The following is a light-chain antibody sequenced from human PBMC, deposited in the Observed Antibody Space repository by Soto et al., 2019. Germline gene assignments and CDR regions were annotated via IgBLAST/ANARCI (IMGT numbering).Light chain of an antibody. Sequence: QSALTQPASVSGSPGQSLTISCTGTSRDVGSYNLVSWYQQHPGKAPQLMIYEGSKRPSGVSNRFSGSKSGNTASLTISGLHAEDEADYDCCSYGGSSWVFGGGTKLTVL. CDR1: SRDVGSYNL. V-gene: IGLV2-23*01. J-gene: IGLJ3*02. CDR3: CSYGGSSWV. CDR2: EGS.